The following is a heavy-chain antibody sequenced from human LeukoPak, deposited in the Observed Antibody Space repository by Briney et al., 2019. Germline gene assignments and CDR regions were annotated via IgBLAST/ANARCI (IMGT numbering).Heavy chain of an antibody. CDR1: GFTFSSYE. D-gene: IGHD3-22*01. V-gene: IGHV3-48*03. J-gene: IGHJ6*02. CDR2: ISSSGSTI. CDR3: ARDRLPYYYDSSGSYSYYGMDV. Sequence: GGCLRLSCAASGFTFSSYEMNWVRQAPGKGLEWVSYISSSGSTIYYADSVKGRFTISRDNAKNSLYLQMNSLRAEDTAVYYCARDRLPYYYDSSGSYSYYGMDVWGQGTTVTVSS.